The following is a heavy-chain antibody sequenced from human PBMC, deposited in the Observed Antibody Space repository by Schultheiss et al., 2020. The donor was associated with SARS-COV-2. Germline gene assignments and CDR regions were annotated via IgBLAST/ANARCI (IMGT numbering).Heavy chain of an antibody. V-gene: IGHV4-59*12. Sequence: SQTLSLTCAVSGGSISSYYWSWIRQPPGKGLEWIGYIYYSGSTYYNPSLKSRVTISVDTSKNQFSLKLSSVTAADTAVYYCAKPDYGAVDYWGQGTLVTVSS. J-gene: IGHJ4*02. D-gene: IGHD4-17*01. CDR1: GGSISSYY. CDR2: IYYSGST. CDR3: AKPDYGAVDY.